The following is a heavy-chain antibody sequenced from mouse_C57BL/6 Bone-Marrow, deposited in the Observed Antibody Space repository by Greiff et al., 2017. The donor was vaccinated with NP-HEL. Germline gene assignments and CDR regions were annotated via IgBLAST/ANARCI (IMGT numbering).Heavy chain of an antibody. CDR1: GYTFTSYD. D-gene: IGHD4-1*01. CDR3: ASEGSWDYAMDY. Sequence: QVQLQQSGPELVKPGASVKLSCKASGYTFTSYDINWVKQRPGQGLEWIGWIYPRAGSTKYNEKFKGKATLTVDTSSSTAYMELHSLTSENSAVYVCASEGSWDYAMDYWGQGTSVTVSS. J-gene: IGHJ4*01. V-gene: IGHV1-85*01. CDR2: IYPRAGST.